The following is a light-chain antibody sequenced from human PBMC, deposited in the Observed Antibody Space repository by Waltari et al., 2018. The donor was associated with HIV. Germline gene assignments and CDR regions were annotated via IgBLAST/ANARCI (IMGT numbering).Light chain of an antibody. J-gene: IGLJ2*01. V-gene: IGLV3-21*04. Sequence: SYVLTQPPSVSVSPGKTARLTRGGNNIGSKRGPSSQQKQDQAPVLVIYDDSARPSRIPERFAGSNSGNTATLTISRVEAGDEADYYCQVWGGSSDHPGVVFGGGTKLTVL. CDR2: DDS. CDR3: QVWGGSSDHPGVV. CDR1: NIGSKR.